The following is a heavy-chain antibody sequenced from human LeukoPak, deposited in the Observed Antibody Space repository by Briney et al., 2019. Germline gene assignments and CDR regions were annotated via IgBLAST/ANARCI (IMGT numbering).Heavy chain of an antibody. D-gene: IGHD1-26*01. CDR1: GFTFDDYA. Sequence: GGSLRLSCAASGFTFDDYAMHWVRQAPGKGLEWVSAISGSGGSTYYADSVKGRFTISRDNSKNTLYLQMNSLRAEDTAVYYCAKDGSGSYHTYYFDYWGQGTLVTVSS. V-gene: IGHV3-23*01. CDR3: AKDGSGSYHTYYFDY. J-gene: IGHJ4*02. CDR2: ISGSGGST.